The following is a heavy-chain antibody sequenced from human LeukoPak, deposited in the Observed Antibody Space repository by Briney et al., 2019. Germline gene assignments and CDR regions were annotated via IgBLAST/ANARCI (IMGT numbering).Heavy chain of an antibody. V-gene: IGHV4-39*01. J-gene: IGHJ3*02. Sequence: SSETLSLTCTVSGGSISSSTYYWDWIRQPPGQGLEWLGNIYDSGDTYYTPSLKSRVTMFVDTSKNQFSLKLSSVTAADTAVYYCARHGRPGYGGYENAFDIWGQGTMVTVSS. CDR3: ARHGRPGYGGYENAFDI. CDR2: IYDSGDT. CDR1: GGSISSSTYY. D-gene: IGHD5-12*01.